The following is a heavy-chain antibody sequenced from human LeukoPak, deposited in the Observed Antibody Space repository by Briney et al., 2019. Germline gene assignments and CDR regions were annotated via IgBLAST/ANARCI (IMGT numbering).Heavy chain of an antibody. CDR1: GGSISSYY. D-gene: IGHD6-13*01. CDR2: IYYSGST. J-gene: IGHJ4*02. V-gene: IGHV4-59*01. CDR3: ARLNSSSWPPYFDY. Sequence: SETLSLTCTVSGGSISSYYWSWIRQPPGKGLEWIGYIYYSGSTNYNPSLKSRVTISVDTSKNQLSLKLSSVTAADTAVYYCARLNSSSWPPYFDYWGQGTLVTVSS.